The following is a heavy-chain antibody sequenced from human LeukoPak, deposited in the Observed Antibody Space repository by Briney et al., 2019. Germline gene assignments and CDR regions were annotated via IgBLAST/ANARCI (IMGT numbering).Heavy chain of an antibody. CDR3: ARRESTNNYYYSGMDV. V-gene: IGHV3-74*01. Sequence: PGGSLRLSCAASGFTFSSYWMHWVRQAPGKGLVWLSRINGYGTITTYADSVQGQLTISRDNAQNTLYLQIDSLRAEDTAVYYCARRESTNNYYYSGMDVWGQGTTATVSS. CDR1: GFTFSSYW. D-gene: IGHD1/OR15-1a*01. J-gene: IGHJ6*02. CDR2: INGYGTIT.